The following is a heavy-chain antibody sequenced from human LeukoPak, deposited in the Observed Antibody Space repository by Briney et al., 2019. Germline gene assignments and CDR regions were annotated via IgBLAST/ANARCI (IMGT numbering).Heavy chain of an antibody. CDR2: INPNSGGT. Sequence: ASVKVSCKASGYTFTGYYMHWVRQAPGQGLEWMGWINPNSGGTNYAQKFQGRVTMTRDTSISTAYMELSSLRSEDTAVYYCARDRPGAQLLPGGGWFDPWGQGTLVTVSS. CDR3: ARDRPGAQLLPGGGWFDP. V-gene: IGHV1-2*02. CDR1: GYTFTGYY. J-gene: IGHJ5*02. D-gene: IGHD2-2*01.